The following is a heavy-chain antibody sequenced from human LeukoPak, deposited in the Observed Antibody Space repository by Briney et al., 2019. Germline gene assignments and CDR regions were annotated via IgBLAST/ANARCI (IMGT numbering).Heavy chain of an antibody. Sequence: GGALILSCFASGIALSTSMMTWVRQVPGKGREYISTITSVGDTYYLYSVRCRFTLATDIAKNTVYLALNSLRAEDTAVYYCVTRPDDGGRNYVFEHWGQGTLVTVSS. CDR2: ITSVGDT. V-gene: IGHV3-21*04. J-gene: IGHJ4*02. D-gene: IGHD4-23*01. CDR3: VTRPDDGGRNYVFEH. CDR1: GIALSTSM.